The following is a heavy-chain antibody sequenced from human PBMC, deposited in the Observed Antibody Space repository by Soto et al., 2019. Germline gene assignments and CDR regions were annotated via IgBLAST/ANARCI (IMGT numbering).Heavy chain of an antibody. Sequence: ASETLSLTCTVSGGSISSGGYYWSWIRQHPGKGLEWIGYIYYSGSTYYKPSLKSRVTISVDTSKNQFSLKLSSVTAADTAVYYCARDQLSSGLYVWFDPWGQGTLVTVS. V-gene: IGHV4-31*03. CDR1: GGSISSGGYY. CDR2: IYYSGST. CDR3: ARDQLSSGLYVWFDP. J-gene: IGHJ5*02. D-gene: IGHD6-25*01.